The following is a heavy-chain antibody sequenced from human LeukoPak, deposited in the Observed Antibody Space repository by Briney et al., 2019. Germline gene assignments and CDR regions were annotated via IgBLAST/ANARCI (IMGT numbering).Heavy chain of an antibody. Sequence: SETLSLTCTVSGGSISSYYWSWIRQPPGKGLEWIGYIYYSGTTNYNPSLKSRVTISVDTSKNQFSLKLSSVTAADTAVYYCARQTYSSGWNWGQGTLVTVSS. V-gene: IGHV4-59*08. J-gene: IGHJ4*02. CDR1: GGSISSYY. D-gene: IGHD6-19*01. CDR3: ARQTYSSGWN. CDR2: IYYSGTT.